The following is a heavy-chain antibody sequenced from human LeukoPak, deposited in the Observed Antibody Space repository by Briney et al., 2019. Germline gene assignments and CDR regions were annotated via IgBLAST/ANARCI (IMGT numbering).Heavy chain of an antibody. CDR2: IYVTGT. CDR3: ARHTGGGIEDMDV. J-gene: IGHJ6*03. Sequence: SETLSLTCTVSGGSIGTYYWSWIRQSPGKGLEWIGYIYVTGTRYNPYLQSRVTISVDTSRNQFFLRMSSVTAADTAVYYCARHTGGGIEDMDVWGKGTKVTVSS. CDR1: GGSIGTYY. D-gene: IGHD3-16*02. V-gene: IGHV4-59*08.